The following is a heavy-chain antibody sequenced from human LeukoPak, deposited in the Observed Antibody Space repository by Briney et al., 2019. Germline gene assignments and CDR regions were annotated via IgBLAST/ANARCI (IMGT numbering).Heavy chain of an antibody. CDR3: ARRTVTPYYYYYMDV. Sequence: GGSLRLSCAASGFTFRSTGMHWARQAPGKGLEWVAVISYDGYYTYYGDSVKGRFTISRDNSKNSLYLQMNSLRAEDTAVYYCARRTVTPYYYYYMDVWGKGTTVTVSS. D-gene: IGHD4-11*01. J-gene: IGHJ6*03. V-gene: IGHV3-30*03. CDR2: ISYDGYYT. CDR1: GFTFRSTG.